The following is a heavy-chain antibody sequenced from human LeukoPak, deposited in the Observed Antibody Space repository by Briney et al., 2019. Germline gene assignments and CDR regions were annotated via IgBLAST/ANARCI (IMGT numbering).Heavy chain of an antibody. CDR2: MNPNNGNT. J-gene: IGHJ4*02. CDR3: ARALSGCVLCFDY. CDR1: GYTSTGYD. V-gene: IGHV1-8*01. D-gene: IGHD6-19*01. Sequence: ASVKVSCKASGYTSTGYDINWLRQATGQGLEWMGWMNPNNGNTGYAQKFQGRVTMTRNTSISTAYMELSSLRSDDTAVYYCARALSGCVLCFDYWGQGTLVTVSS.